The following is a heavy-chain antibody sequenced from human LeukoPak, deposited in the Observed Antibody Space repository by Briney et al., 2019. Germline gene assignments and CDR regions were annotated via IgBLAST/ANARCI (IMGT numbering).Heavy chain of an antibody. J-gene: IGHJ3*02. CDR3: AREGRDAYNYAFDT. Sequence: PGGSLRLSCAVSGFTFSDHYMDWVRRAPGKGLEWVARSRSKAQSYSTEYAASVKGRFTISRDDSKDLLYLQMNSLKTEDTAVYYCAREGRDAYNYAFDTWGQGTMVTVSS. D-gene: IGHD5-24*01. CDR2: SRSKAQSYST. V-gene: IGHV3-72*01. CDR1: GFTFSDHY.